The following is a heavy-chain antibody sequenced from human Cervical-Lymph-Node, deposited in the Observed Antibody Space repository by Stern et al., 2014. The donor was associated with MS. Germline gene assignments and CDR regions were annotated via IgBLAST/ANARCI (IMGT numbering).Heavy chain of an antibody. CDR2: ISWNRDSI. V-gene: IGHV3-9*01. CDR1: GFTFGDYA. CDR3: VKDRELRFFEWLRGDAFDV. D-gene: IGHD3-3*01. Sequence: EVQLVESGGGLLQPGRSLRLSCIVSGFTFGDYAMHWVRQRPGKGLEWVSGISWNRDSIAYADFVRGRFTISRDNAKNSLYLQMDSLRTEDTALYYCVKDRELRFFEWLRGDAFDVWGQGTLVNVPS. J-gene: IGHJ3*01.